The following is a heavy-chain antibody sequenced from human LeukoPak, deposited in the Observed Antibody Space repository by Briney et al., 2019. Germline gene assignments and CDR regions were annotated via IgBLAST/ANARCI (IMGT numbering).Heavy chain of an antibody. CDR1: GDPITTTTYY. V-gene: IGHV4-39*01. J-gene: IGHJ6*02. D-gene: IGHD3-10*01. Sequence: SETLSLTCSVSGDPITTTTYYWDWIRQPPGKGLEWIGNIYYSGSTYYNPSLKSRVTISVDTSKNQFSLKLSSVTATDTAVYHCARQFSYASGRGYMDVWGQGTTVTVSS. CDR2: IYYSGST. CDR3: ARQFSYASGRGYMDV.